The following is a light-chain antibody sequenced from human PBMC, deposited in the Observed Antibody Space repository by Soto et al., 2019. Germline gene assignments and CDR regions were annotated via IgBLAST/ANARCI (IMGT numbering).Light chain of an antibody. CDR1: QSVSSSY. V-gene: IGKV3-20*01. J-gene: IGKJ1*01. Sequence: EIVLTQSPGTLSLSPGERATLSCRASQSVSSSYLAWYQQKPGQAPRLLIYGASSRASGVPDRFSGSGSWTDFTLTFSRLEPEDFAVYYCQQYGSSAWTFGQGTKVEI. CDR2: GAS. CDR3: QQYGSSAWT.